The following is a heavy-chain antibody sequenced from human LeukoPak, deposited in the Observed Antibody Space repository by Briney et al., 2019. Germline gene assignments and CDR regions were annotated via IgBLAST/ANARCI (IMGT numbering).Heavy chain of an antibody. J-gene: IGHJ4*02. CDR1: GYYFSNYW. CDR3: ARGHEGFFDY. CDR2: IYLGDSNT. V-gene: IGHV5-51*01. Sequence: GESLKISCKGSGYYFSNYWIGWVRQMPGKGLEWMGIIYLGDSNTRYSPSFQGQVTISADKSISTAYLQWSSLRASDTAIYYCARGHEGFFDYWGQGTLVTVSS.